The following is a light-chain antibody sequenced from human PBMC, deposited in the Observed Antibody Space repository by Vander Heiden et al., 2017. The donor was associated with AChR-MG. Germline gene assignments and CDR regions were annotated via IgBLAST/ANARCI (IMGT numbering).Light chain of an antibody. Sequence: SYVLTQPPSVSVAPGAPARISCGGNNIGSKSGHWYQQKPGQAPGLVVYDDSDRPSGIPERFSGSNSGNTATLTISRVEAGDEADYYCQVWDSSSDHWVFGGRTKLTVL. CDR3: QVWDSSSDHWV. V-gene: IGLV3-21*02. CDR1: NIGSKS. CDR2: DDS. J-gene: IGLJ3*02.